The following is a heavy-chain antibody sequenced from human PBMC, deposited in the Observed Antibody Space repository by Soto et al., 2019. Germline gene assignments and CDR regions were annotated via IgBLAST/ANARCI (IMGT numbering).Heavy chain of an antibody. Sequence: GCLRLCCAASGFTFSSCWMSWVRQAPGKGLEWVGNIKQDGSEKYYVDSVKGRFTISSDNAKKSLYLKMNSLSAEDTAVYYCARYPLRITILGVVTSHREFRCYYGMYXWGQVTLFTVS. D-gene: IGHD3-3*01. CDR3: ARYPLRITILGVVTSHREFRCYYGMYX. V-gene: IGHV3-7*03. J-gene: IGHJ6*02. CDR1: GFTFSSCW. CDR2: IKQDGSEK.